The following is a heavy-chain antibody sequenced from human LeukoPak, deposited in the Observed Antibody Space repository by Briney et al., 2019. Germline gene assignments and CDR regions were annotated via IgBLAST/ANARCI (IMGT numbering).Heavy chain of an antibody. CDR2: ISSSSSTI. CDR3: VRDDPGYYYYYYGMDV. J-gene: IGHJ6*02. V-gene: IGHV3-48*01. Sequence: PGGSLRLSCAASGFTFSSYSMNWVRQAPGKGLEWVSYISSSSSTIYYADSVKGRFTISRDNAKNSLYLQMNSLRAEDTAVYYCVRDDPGYYYYYYGMDVWGQGTTVTVSS. CDR1: GFTFSSYS.